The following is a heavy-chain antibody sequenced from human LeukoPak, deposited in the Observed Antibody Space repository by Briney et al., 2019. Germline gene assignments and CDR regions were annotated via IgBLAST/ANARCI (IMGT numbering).Heavy chain of an antibody. CDR2: IYYSGST. V-gene: IGHV4-59*01. J-gene: IGHJ5*02. CDR1: GGSISSYY. CDR3: AREHCSGGSCYSGWFDP. Sequence: SETLSLTCTVSGGSISSYYWSWIRQPPGKGLEWIGYIYYSGSTNYNPSLKSRVTISVDTSKNQFSLKLSSVTAADTAVYYCAREHCSGGSCYSGWFDPWGQGTLVTVCS. D-gene: IGHD2-15*01.